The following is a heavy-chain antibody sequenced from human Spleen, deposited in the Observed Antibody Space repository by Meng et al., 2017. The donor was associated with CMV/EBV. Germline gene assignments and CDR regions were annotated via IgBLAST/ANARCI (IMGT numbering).Heavy chain of an antibody. D-gene: IGHD3-10*01. CDR3: ARVPPVVRYYYGMDV. CDR2: ISAYNGNT. V-gene: IGHV1-18*04. Sequence: ASVKVSCKASGYTFTGYYIHWVRQAPGQGLEWMGWISAYNGNTNYAQKLQGRVTMTTDTSTSTAYMELRSLRSDDTAVYYCARVPPVVRYYYGMDVWGQGTTVTVSS. J-gene: IGHJ6*02. CDR1: GYTFTGYY.